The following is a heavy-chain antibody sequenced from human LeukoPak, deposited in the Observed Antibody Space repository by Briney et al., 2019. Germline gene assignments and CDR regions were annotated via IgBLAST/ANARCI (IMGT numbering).Heavy chain of an antibody. CDR1: GFTFDDYA. Sequence: GGSLRLSCAASGFTFDDYAMHWVRQAPGKGLEWVSGISWNSGSIGYADSVKGRFTISRDNAKNSLYLQMNSLTAEDTAIYYCAKDMGAHGNDAFDVWGQGTMVTVSS. J-gene: IGHJ3*01. CDR3: AKDMGAHGNDAFDV. V-gene: IGHV3-9*01. D-gene: IGHD4/OR15-4a*01. CDR2: ISWNSGSI.